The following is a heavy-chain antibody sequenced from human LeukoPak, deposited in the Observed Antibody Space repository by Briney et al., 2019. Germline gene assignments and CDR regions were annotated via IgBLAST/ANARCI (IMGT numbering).Heavy chain of an antibody. CDR2: IGGSGGST. CDR1: GFTFSSYA. D-gene: IGHD5-12*01. CDR3: AKGIVATIQVYFDY. V-gene: IGHV3-23*01. Sequence: GGSLRLSCAASGFTFSSYAMSWVRQAPGKGLEWVSAIGGSGGSTYYADSVKGRFTISRDNSKNTLYLQMNSLRAEDTAVYYCAKGIVATIQVYFDYWGQGTLVTVSS. J-gene: IGHJ4*02.